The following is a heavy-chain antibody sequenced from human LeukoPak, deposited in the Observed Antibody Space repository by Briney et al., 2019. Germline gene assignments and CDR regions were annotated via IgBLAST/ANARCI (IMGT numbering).Heavy chain of an antibody. V-gene: IGHV3-74*01. CDR2: INSDGGST. D-gene: IGHD7-27*01. CDR1: GFTFSSYW. Sequence: PGGSLRLSCAASGFTFSSYWMHWVRQAPGKGLVWVSRINSDGGSTSYADSVKGRFTISRDNAKNTLYLQMNSLRAEDTAVYYCARAETWGAFDIWGQGTVVTVSS. CDR3: ARAETWGAFDI. J-gene: IGHJ3*02.